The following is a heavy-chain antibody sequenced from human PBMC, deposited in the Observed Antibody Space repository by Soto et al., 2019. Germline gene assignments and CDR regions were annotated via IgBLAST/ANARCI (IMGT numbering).Heavy chain of an antibody. CDR2: ISGTGGST. J-gene: IGHJ6*02. Sequence: GGSLRLSCAASGFNFINYAMSWVRQAPGKGLEWVSGISGTGGSTYYSDYVKGRFTISRDNSKNTVYLQMNSLRAEDTAVYYCARDPWTHSSSWYRQYYYYYGMDVWGQGTTVTVSS. CDR3: ARDPWTHSSSWYRQYYYYYGMDV. CDR1: GFNFINYA. D-gene: IGHD6-13*01. V-gene: IGHV3-23*01.